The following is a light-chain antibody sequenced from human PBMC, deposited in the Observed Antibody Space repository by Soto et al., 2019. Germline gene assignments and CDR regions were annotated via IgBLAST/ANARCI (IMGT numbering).Light chain of an antibody. CDR1: SSNIGGNA. J-gene: IGLJ3*02. Sequence: QLVLTQPPSASGTPGQRVTISCSGSSSNIGGNAVNWYQQLPGTAPRLLMYSNTQRPSGVPDRFSGSKSGTSASLAISGLQSEDEADYYCAAWDDRLNGWVFGGGTKLTVL. CDR2: SNT. CDR3: AAWDDRLNGWV. V-gene: IGLV1-44*01.